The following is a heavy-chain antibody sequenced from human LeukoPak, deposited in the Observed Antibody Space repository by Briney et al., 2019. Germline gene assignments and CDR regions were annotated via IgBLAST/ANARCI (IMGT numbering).Heavy chain of an antibody. CDR2: VSGSGDST. CDR3: ARAGITMIVAKYYFDY. D-gene: IGHD3-22*01. Sequence: GGSLRLSCAASGFTFSNSAMSWVRQAPGKGLEWVSAVSGSGDSTYYADSVKGRFTISRDNSKSTLSLQMNSLRAEDTAVYYCARAGITMIVAKYYFDYWGQGTLVTVSS. CDR1: GFTFSNSA. V-gene: IGHV3-23*01. J-gene: IGHJ4*02.